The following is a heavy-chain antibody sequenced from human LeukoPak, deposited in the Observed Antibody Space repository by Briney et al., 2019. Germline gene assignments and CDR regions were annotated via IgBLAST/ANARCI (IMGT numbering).Heavy chain of an antibody. J-gene: IGHJ4*02. V-gene: IGHV5-51*01. CDR2: IYPGDSDT. CDR3: ARLTSMRAFDY. CDR1: GYSFSTYW. D-gene: IGHD2-21*02. Sequence: GESLKISCKASGYSFSTYWIGWVRQMPGKGLEWMGIIYPGDSDTRYSPSFQGQVTISADKSISTAYLQWSSLKASDTAMYYCARLTSMRAFDYWGQGTLVTVSS.